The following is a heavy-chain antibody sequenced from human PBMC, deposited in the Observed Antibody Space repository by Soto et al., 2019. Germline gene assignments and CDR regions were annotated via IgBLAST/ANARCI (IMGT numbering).Heavy chain of an antibody. CDR2: IIPILGIA. Sequence: VQLVQSGAEVKKPGSSVKVSCKASGGTFSSYTISWVRQAPGQGLEWMGRIIPILGIANYAQKFQGRVTITADKSTSTAYMELSSLRSEDTAVYYCASQIGIAAAGTFDYWGQGTLVTVSS. V-gene: IGHV1-69*02. J-gene: IGHJ4*02. CDR3: ASQIGIAAAGTFDY. CDR1: GGTFSSYT. D-gene: IGHD6-13*01.